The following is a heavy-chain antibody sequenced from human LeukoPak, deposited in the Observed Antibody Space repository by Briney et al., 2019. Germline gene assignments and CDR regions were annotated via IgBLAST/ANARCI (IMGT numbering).Heavy chain of an antibody. Sequence: PSETLSLTCTVSGYSISSGYYWGWIRQPPGKGLEWIGIIYHSGRTDYNPSLKSRVTMSVDTSKNQFSLKLSSVTAADTAVYYCARDQSGSGWYDFDYWGQGTLVTVSS. CDR1: GYSISSGYY. CDR2: IYHSGRT. CDR3: ARDQSGSGWYDFDY. D-gene: IGHD6-19*01. J-gene: IGHJ4*02. V-gene: IGHV4-38-2*02.